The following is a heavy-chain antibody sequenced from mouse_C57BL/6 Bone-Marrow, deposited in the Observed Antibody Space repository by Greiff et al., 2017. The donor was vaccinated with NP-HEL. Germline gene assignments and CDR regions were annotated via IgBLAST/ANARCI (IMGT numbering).Heavy chain of an antibody. CDR3: AKGGTLDY. CDR1: GYAFTNYL. V-gene: IGHV1-54*01. D-gene: IGHD2-14*01. J-gene: IGHJ2*01. CDR2: INPGSGGT. Sequence: QVQLQQSGAELVRPGTSVKVSCKASGYAFTNYLIERVKQRPGQGLEWVGVINPGSGGTNYNEKFKGKATLTADKSSSTAYMQLSSLTSEDSAVYFCAKGGTLDYWGQGTTLTVSS.